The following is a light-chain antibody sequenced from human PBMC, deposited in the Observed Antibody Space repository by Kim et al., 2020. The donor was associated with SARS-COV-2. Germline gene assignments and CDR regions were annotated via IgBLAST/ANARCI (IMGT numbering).Light chain of an antibody. CDR1: QSVSSY. CDR2: DAS. CDR3: QQRSNWPPYS. J-gene: IGKJ2*03. Sequence: EIVLTQSQATLSLSPGERATLSCRASQSVSSYLAWYQQKPGQAPRLLIYDASNRATGIPARFSGSGSGTDFTLTISSLEPEDFAVYYCQQRSNWPPYSFGQGTKLEI. V-gene: IGKV3-11*01.